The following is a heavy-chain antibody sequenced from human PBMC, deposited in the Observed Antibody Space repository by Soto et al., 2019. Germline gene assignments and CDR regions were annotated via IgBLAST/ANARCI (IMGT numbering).Heavy chain of an antibody. CDR3: ANSLFTIPTFDI. D-gene: IGHD2-21*01. J-gene: IGHJ3*02. CDR1: GFTFSNYG. Sequence: VQLVESGGGVVQPGRSLRLSCAASGFTFSNYGMQWVRQAPGKGLEWVAVISYDGSNEYFADSVRGRFSISRDNSKSTVYLQMNSLKAEDTAVFFCANSLFTIPTFDIWGQGTMVTVSS. V-gene: IGHV3-30*18. CDR2: ISYDGSNE.